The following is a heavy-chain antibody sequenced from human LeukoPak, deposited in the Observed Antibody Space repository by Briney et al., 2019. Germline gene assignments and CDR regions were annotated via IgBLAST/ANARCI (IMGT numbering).Heavy chain of an antibody. CDR2: INHSGST. CDR1: GGSFSGYY. CDR3: ARGAHDYGDYGRPPKFDY. D-gene: IGHD4-17*01. Sequence: KPSETLSLTCAVYGGSFSGYYWSWIRQPPGKGLEWIGEINHSGSTNYNPSLKSRVTISVDTSKNQFSLKLSSVTAADTAVYYCARGAHDYGDYGRPPKFDYWGQGTLVTVSS. V-gene: IGHV4-34*01. J-gene: IGHJ4*02.